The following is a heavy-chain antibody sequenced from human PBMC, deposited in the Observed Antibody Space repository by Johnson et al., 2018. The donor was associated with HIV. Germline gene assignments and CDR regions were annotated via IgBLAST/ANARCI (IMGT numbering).Heavy chain of an antibody. D-gene: IGHD6-13*01. CDR3: ARDRGRQLKLGAFDI. Sequence: QVQLVESVGGVVQPRRSLRLSCAASGFTFSSYAMHWVRQAPGKGLEWVAGILYDGSNKYYADSVKGRFTISRDNSKNTLYLQMNSLRAEDTAVYYCARDRGRQLKLGAFDIWGQGTMVTVSS. V-gene: IGHV3-30*04. CDR2: ILYDGSNK. J-gene: IGHJ3*02. CDR1: GFTFSSYA.